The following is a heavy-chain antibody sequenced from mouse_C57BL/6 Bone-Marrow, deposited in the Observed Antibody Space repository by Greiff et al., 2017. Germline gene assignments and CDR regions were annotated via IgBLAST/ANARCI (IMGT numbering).Heavy chain of an antibody. CDR2: SRNKANDYTT. CDR1: GFTFSDFY. J-gene: IGHJ3*01. CDR3: AREGDGYPFAY. D-gene: IGHD2-3*01. V-gene: IGHV7-1*01. Sequence: EVNLVESGGGLVQSGRSLRLSCATSGFTFSDFYMEWVRQAPGKGLEWIAASRNKANDYTTEYSASVKGRFIVSRDTSQSILYLQMNALRAEDTAIYYCAREGDGYPFAYWGQGTLVTVSA.